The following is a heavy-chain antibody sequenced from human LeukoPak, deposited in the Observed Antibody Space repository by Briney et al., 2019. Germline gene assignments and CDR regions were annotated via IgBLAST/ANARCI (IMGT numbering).Heavy chain of an antibody. V-gene: IGHV4-59*01. CDR2: IYYSGST. Sequence: PSETLSLTCTVSGGSISSYYWSWIRQPPGKGLEWIGYIYYSGSTNYNPSLKSRVTISVDTSKNQFSLKLSSVTAADTAVYYCARAARDSSGYYWFDPWGQGTLVTVSS. CDR1: GGSISSYY. D-gene: IGHD3-22*01. J-gene: IGHJ5*02. CDR3: ARAARDSSGYYWFDP.